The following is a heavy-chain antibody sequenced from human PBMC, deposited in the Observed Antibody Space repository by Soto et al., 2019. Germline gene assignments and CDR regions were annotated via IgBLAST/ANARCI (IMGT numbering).Heavy chain of an antibody. J-gene: IGHJ4*02. CDR3: ATGEHQIPLDY. CDR1: GYNFTNYW. V-gene: IGHV5-51*01. Sequence: PGESLKISCKGSGYNFTNYWIGWVRQMPGKGLEWMGIIYPGDSDTRYSASSQGQVTISADKSINTAYVQWSSLKASDTAIYYCATGEHQIPLDYWGQGTLVTVSS. D-gene: IGHD3-10*01. CDR2: IYPGDSDT.